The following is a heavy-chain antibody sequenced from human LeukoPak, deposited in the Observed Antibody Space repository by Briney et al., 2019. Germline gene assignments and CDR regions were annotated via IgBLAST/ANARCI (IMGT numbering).Heavy chain of an antibody. CDR3: GRHGPWLRDAFDI. D-gene: IGHD5-18*01. Sequence: SETLSLTCTVSGGSISSSSYYWGWIRQPPGKGLEWIGSIYYSRITYYNPSLKSRVTISVDTSKNQFSLKLSSVTAADTAVYYCGRHGPWLRDAFDIWGQGTMVTVSS. CDR1: GGSISSSSYY. CDR2: IYYSRIT. V-gene: IGHV4-39*01. J-gene: IGHJ3*02.